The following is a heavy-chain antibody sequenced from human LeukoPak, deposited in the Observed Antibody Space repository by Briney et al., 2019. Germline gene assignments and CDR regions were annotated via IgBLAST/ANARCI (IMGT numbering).Heavy chain of an antibody. CDR1: GFTFRSYD. J-gene: IGHJ3*02. D-gene: IGHD3-22*01. CDR2: IGTAGDT. V-gene: IGHV3-13*01. Sequence: GGSLRLSCAASGFTFRSYDMHWVRQATGKGLEWVSAIGTAGDTYYPGSVKGRFTISRENAKNSLYLQMNSLRAGDTAVYYCASGRDYYDSSGYSLQNGHDAFDIWGQGTMVTVSS. CDR3: ASGRDYYDSSGYSLQNGHDAFDI.